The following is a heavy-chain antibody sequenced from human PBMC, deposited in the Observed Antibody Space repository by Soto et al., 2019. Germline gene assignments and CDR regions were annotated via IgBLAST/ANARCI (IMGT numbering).Heavy chain of an antibody. CDR1: GGSISSGGYS. CDR2: TYHSGST. Sequence: SETLSLTCAVSGGSISSGGYSWNWIRQPPGKGLEWIGYTYHSGSTYYNPSLESRVTISVDRSKNQFSLKLSSVTAADTAVYYCARGMYYGSGRDYGMDVWGQGTTVTV. D-gene: IGHD3-10*01. CDR3: ARGMYYGSGRDYGMDV. J-gene: IGHJ6*02. V-gene: IGHV4-30-2*01.